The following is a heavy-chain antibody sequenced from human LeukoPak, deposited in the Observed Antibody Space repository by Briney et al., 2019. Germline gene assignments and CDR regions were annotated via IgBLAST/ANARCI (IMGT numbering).Heavy chain of an antibody. CDR3: ARQRGSSGWYSDY. CDR2: IYPGDSDT. CDR1: GYRFTSYW. J-gene: IGHJ4*02. D-gene: IGHD6-19*01. Sequence: GGSLKISCKGSGYRFTSYWIGWVRQMPGKGLEWMGIIYPGDSDTRYSPSFQGQVTISADKSISTAYLQWSSLKASDTAMYYCARQRGSSGWYSDYWGQGTLVTVSS. V-gene: IGHV5-51*01.